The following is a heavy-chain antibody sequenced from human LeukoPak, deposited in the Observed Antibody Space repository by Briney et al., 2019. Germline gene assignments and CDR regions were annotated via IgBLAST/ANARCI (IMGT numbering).Heavy chain of an antibody. CDR2: ISSSSSYT. D-gene: IGHD5/OR15-5a*01. Sequence: GGSLRLSCAASGFIFSDYYMSWIRQAPGKGLEWISYISSSSSYTNYVDSVKGRFTISRDNAKNSLYLQMNSLRAEDTAVYYCARAVSVSSYYFDCWGQGTLVIVPP. V-gene: IGHV3-11*05. CDR3: ARAVSVSSYYFDC. CDR1: GFIFSDYY. J-gene: IGHJ4*02.